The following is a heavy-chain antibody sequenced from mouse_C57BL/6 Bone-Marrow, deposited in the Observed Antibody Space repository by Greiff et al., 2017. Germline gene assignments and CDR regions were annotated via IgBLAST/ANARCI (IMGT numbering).Heavy chain of an antibody. CDR3: ATHYYGSREYFDY. V-gene: IGHV1-80*01. Sequence: QVQLQQSGAELVKPGASVKISCKASGYAFSSYWMNWVKQRPGKGLEWIGQIYPGDGDTNYNGKFKGKATLTADKSSSTAYMQLSSLTSEDSAVYFCATHYYGSREYFDYWGQGTTRTVSS. J-gene: IGHJ2*01. CDR2: IYPGDGDT. D-gene: IGHD1-1*01. CDR1: GYAFSSYW.